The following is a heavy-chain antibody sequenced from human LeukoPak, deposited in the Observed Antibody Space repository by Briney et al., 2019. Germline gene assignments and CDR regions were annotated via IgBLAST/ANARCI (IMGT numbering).Heavy chain of an antibody. Sequence: SETLSLTCTVSGASISNYYWSWIRRPPGKGLEWIGYIYYSGSTIYNPSLKSRVTITVDTSKNQFSLKLSSVSAADTAVYYCARDRCGRTSCYPGAFDIWGQGTMVTVSS. CDR2: IYYSGST. CDR1: GASISNYY. V-gene: IGHV4-59*01. D-gene: IGHD2-2*01. CDR3: ARDRCGRTSCYPGAFDI. J-gene: IGHJ3*02.